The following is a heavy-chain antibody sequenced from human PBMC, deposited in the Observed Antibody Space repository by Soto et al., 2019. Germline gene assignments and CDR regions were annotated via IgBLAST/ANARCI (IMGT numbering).Heavy chain of an antibody. Sequence: GGSLRLSCAASGFTFSSYAMSWVRQAPGKGLEWVSAISGSGGSTYYADSVKGRFTISRDNSKNTLYLQMNSLRAEDTAVYYCAKHGNYDILTGYSTYSMDVWGQGTTVTV. D-gene: IGHD3-9*01. CDR3: AKHGNYDILTGYSTYSMDV. CDR1: GFTFSSYA. J-gene: IGHJ6*02. CDR2: ISGSGGST. V-gene: IGHV3-23*01.